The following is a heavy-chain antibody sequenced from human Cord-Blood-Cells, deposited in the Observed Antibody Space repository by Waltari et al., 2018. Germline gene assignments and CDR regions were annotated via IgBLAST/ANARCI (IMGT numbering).Heavy chain of an antibody. V-gene: IGHV4-34*01. CDR2: INHSGST. CDR1: GGSFSGYY. Sequence: QVQLQQWGAGLLKPSETLSLTCAVYGGSFSGYYWSWIRQPPGKGLEWVGEINHSGSTNSNPSLKSRVTISVDTSKNQFSLKLSSVTAADTAVYYCATVDTAMVTFDYWGQGTLVTVSS. CDR3: ATVDTAMVTFDY. J-gene: IGHJ4*02. D-gene: IGHD5-18*01.